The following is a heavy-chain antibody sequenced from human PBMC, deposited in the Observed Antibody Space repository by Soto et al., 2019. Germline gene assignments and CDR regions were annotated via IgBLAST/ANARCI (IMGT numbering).Heavy chain of an antibody. CDR2: IYYSGST. CDR3: ARLGSTGTTWWFDP. CDR1: GGSISSYY. J-gene: IGHJ5*02. D-gene: IGHD1-1*01. V-gene: IGHV4-59*08. Sequence: PSETLSLTCTVSGGSISSYYWSWIRQPPGKGLEWIGYIYYSGSTNYNPSLKSRVTISVDTSKNQFSLKLSSVTAADTAVYYCARLGSTGTTWWFDPWGQGTQVTVSS.